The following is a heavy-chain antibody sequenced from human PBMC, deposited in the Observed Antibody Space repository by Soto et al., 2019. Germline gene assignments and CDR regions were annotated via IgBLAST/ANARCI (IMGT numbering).Heavy chain of an antibody. CDR2: ISGTAVST. Sequence: EVQLLESGGGLAQPGGSLRLSCAASGFTFSNYAMSWVRQAPGKGLEWVSSISGTAVSTDYADSVKGRFTISRDNSKNTVSLQMDNLRVEDTATYFCVNWNDEDVDWGQGTLVAVSS. CDR3: VNWNDEDVD. CDR1: GFTFSNYA. V-gene: IGHV3-23*01. J-gene: IGHJ4*01. D-gene: IGHD1-1*01.